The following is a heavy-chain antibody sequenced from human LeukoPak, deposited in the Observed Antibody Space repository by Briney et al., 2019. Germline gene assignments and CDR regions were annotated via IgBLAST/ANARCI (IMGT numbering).Heavy chain of an antibody. D-gene: IGHD6-19*01. V-gene: IGHV7-4-1*02. CDR3: ARTIAVAGKSYFDY. CDR2: INTNTGNP. Sequence: ASVKVSCKVSGYTFTSYAMNWVRQAPGQGLEWMGWINTNTGNPTYAQGFTGRFVFSLDTSVSTAYLQISSLKAEDTAVYYCARTIAVAGKSYFDYWGQGTLVIVSS. CDR1: GYTFTSYA. J-gene: IGHJ4*02.